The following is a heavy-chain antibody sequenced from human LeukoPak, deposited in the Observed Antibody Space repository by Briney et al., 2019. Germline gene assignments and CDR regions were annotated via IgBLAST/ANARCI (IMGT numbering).Heavy chain of an antibody. J-gene: IGHJ5*02. D-gene: IGHD6-19*01. V-gene: IGHV3-23*01. CDR3: AKGHISGWYGCFDP. CDR2: ISGSGGST. CDR1: GFTFSDYD. Sequence: GGSLRLSCAASGFTFSDYDMSWVRQAPGKGLEWVSAISGSGGSTYYADSVKGRFTISRDNSKNTLYLQMNSLRAEDTAVYYCAKGHISGWYGCFDPWGQGTLVTVSS.